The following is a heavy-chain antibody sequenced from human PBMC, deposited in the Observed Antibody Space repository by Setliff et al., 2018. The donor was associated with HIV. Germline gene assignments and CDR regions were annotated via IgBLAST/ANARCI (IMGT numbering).Heavy chain of an antibody. Sequence: SLRLSCEASGFTLDDYAMHWGRQAPGKGLEWVAGINWNSVSRAYADSVQGRFTISRDNAKNLVYLEMNSPRPEDTALYFCAKDYGDGHNWGAFDIWGQGIMVTVSS. J-gene: IGHJ3*02. CDR1: GFTLDDYA. CDR3: AKDYGDGHNWGAFDI. D-gene: IGHD1-1*01. V-gene: IGHV3-9*01. CDR2: INWNSVSR.